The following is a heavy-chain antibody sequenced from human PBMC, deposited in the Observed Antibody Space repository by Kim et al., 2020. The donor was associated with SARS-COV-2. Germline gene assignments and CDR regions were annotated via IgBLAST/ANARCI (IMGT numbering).Heavy chain of an antibody. CDR3: ARRRVAANNWFDP. CDR1: GYTFTSYD. CDR2: MNPNSGNT. V-gene: IGHV1-8*01. Sequence: ASVKVSCKDSGYTFTSYDINWVRQATGQGLEWMGWMNPNSGNTGYVQKVQGRVTMTRNTSISTANMELCSLRSEDTAVYYCARRRVAANNWFDPWGQGTLVTVSS. D-gene: IGHD6-19*01. J-gene: IGHJ5*02.